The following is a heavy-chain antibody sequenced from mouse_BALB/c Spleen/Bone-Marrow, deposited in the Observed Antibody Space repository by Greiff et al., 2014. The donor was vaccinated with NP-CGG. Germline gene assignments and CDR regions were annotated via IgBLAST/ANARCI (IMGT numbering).Heavy chain of an antibody. J-gene: IGHJ4*01. CDR2: INPSNGAN. CDR3: SRGGNFDVMDY. Sequence: QVQLQQSGAELVKPGASMKLSCKASGYTFTSYYMFWVKQRPGQGLEWIGGINPSNGANNFNEKFKSKATLTVDKSSSTAYMQLSSLTSEDSAVYYCSRGGNFDVMDYWGQGTSVTVSS. V-gene: IGHV1S81*02. D-gene: IGHD2-1*01. CDR1: GYTFTSYY.